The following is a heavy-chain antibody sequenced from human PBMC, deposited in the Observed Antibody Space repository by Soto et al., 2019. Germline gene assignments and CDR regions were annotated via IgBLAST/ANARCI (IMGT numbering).Heavy chain of an antibody. D-gene: IGHD3-9*01. V-gene: IGHV3-13*04. CDR1: GFTFSSYD. J-gene: IGHJ6*02. CDR2: IGTAGDT. CDR3: ARGRYYDILTGYFPRDYYGMDV. Sequence: PGGSLRLSCAASGFTFSSYDMHWVRQATGKGLEWVSAIGTAGDTYYPGSVKGRFTISRENAKNSLYLQMNSLRAGDTAVYYCARGRYYDILTGYFPRDYYGMDVWGQGTTVTVSS.